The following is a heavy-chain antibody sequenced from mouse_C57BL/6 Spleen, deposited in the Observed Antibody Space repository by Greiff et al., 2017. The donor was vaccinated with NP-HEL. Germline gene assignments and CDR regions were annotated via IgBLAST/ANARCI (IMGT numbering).Heavy chain of an antibody. D-gene: IGHD1-1*01. Sequence: VQLQQPGAELVKPGASVKLSCKSSGYTFTSYWMYWVRQRPGRGLEWIGRIDPNSGGTKYTEKFKSKVTLTVDKPSNTAYMQLSSLTSEDSAVYSCARGDYCGNSLFDDWGKGTTLTVSS. J-gene: IGHJ2*01. CDR1: GYTFTSYW. CDR2: IDPNSGGT. V-gene: IGHV1-72*01. CDR3: ARGDYCGNSLFDD.